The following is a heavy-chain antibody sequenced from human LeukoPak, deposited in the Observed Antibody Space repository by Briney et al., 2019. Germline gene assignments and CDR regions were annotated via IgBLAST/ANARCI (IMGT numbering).Heavy chain of an antibody. CDR3: AKDRGLYSYGYWGADY. D-gene: IGHD5-18*01. J-gene: IGHJ4*02. CDR2: IWYDGSNK. CDR1: GFTFSSYG. V-gene: IGHV3-33*06. Sequence: GGSLRLSCAASGFTFSSYGMHWVRQAPGKGLEWVAVIWYDGSNKYYADSVKGRFTISRDNSKNTLYLQMNSLRAEDTAVYYCAKDRGLYSYGYWGADYWGQGTLVTVSS.